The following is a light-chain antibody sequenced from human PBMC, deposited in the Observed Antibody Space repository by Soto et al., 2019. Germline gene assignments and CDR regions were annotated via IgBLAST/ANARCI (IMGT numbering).Light chain of an antibody. Sequence: TLSVRRGERDSRSRRASRSVSTNLAWYQQRPGQPPSLLIYAASSRATGVPARFSGSGSGTEFTLTISSLQSEDLAVYYFQQDHHWPFTFGQGTELDIK. CDR3: QQDHHWPFT. J-gene: IGKJ1*01. CDR1: RSVSTN. V-gene: IGKV3-15*01. CDR2: AAS.